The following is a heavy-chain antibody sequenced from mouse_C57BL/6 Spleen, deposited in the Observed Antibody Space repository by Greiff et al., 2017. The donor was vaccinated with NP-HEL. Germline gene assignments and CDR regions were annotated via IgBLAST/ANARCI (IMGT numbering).Heavy chain of an antibody. CDR1: GFTFSDYY. J-gene: IGHJ4*01. CDR3: AREGNGYYDAMDY. D-gene: IGHD2-2*01. V-gene: IGHV5-16*01. CDR2: INYDGSIT. Sequence: EVQRVESEGGLVQPGSSMKLSCTASGFTFSDYYMAWVRQVPEKGLEWVANINYDGSITYYLDSLKSRFIISRDNAKNILYLQMSSLKSEDTATYYCAREGNGYYDAMDYWGQGTSVTVSS.